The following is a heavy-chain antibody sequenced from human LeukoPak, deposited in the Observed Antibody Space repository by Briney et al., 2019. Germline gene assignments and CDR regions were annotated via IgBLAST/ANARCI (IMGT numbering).Heavy chain of an antibody. CDR3: AAGGGWDPSFGVVTHMDV. V-gene: IGHV3-74*01. J-gene: IGHJ6*03. D-gene: IGHD3-3*01. Sequence: GGSLRLSCVTSGFTFSGYWMHWVRQGPEKGLELVSRIDNDGHGIIYADSVKGRFTTSRDNVKNTLYLQMNSLRVEDTAVYYCAAGGGWDPSFGVVTHMDVWGKGTTVTVSS. CDR1: GFTFSGYW. CDR2: IDNDGHGI.